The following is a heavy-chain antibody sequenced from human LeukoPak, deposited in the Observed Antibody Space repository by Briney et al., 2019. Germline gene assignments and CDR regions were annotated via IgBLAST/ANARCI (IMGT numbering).Heavy chain of an antibody. CDR2: IYYSGST. Sequence: SETLSLTCTVSGGSISSGGYYWSWIRQHPGKGLEWIGYIYYSGSTYYNPSLKSRVTMSVDTSKSQFSLKLSSVTAADTAVYYCARLNGDLYYFDNWGQGTLVTISS. J-gene: IGHJ4*02. V-gene: IGHV4-31*03. D-gene: IGHD4-17*01. CDR1: GGSISSGGYY. CDR3: ARLNGDLYYFDN.